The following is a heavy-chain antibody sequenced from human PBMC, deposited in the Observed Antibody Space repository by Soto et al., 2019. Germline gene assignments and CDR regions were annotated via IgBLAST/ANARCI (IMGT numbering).Heavy chain of an antibody. Sequence: SETLSLTCTVSGGSISSSSYYWGWIRQPPGKGLEWIGSIYYSGSTYYNPSLKSRVTISVDTSKNQFSLKLSSVTAADTAVYYCGRLIRYSSSPIDYWGQGTLVTVSS. CDR3: GRLIRYSSSPIDY. D-gene: IGHD6-6*01. J-gene: IGHJ4*02. CDR1: GGSISSSSYY. V-gene: IGHV4-39*01. CDR2: IYYSGST.